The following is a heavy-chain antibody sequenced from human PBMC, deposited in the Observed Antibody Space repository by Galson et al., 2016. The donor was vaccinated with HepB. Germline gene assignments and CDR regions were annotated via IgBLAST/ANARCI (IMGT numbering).Heavy chain of an antibody. CDR2: IYYSGST. V-gene: IGHV4-30-4*01. CDR3: ARVNVDTIRYYFDY. D-gene: IGHD2-2*01. J-gene: IGHJ4*02. Sequence: LSLTCTVSGDSISSGDTYWSWIRQPPGKGLEWIGYIYYSGSTYYNPSLQSRLNISVDTSKNHFSLKLTSVTAADTAVYSCARVNVDTIRYYFDYWGEGALVTVSS. CDR1: GDSISSGDTY.